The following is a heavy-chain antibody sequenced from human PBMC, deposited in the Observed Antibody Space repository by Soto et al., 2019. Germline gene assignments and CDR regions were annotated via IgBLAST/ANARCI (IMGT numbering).Heavy chain of an antibody. CDR2: IKYDGGSA. CDR3: ARGVPGHYGFDV. CDR1: GFTVSSYW. V-gene: IGHV3-74*01. J-gene: IGHJ3*01. Sequence: GGSLRLSCAAAGFTVSSYWMHWVRQAPGKGLVWVSRIKYDGGSANYADSVKGRFTISRDNAENTVYLQMNSLRAEDTAVYYCARGVPGHYGFDVWGQGTMVTVSS. D-gene: IGHD1-1*01.